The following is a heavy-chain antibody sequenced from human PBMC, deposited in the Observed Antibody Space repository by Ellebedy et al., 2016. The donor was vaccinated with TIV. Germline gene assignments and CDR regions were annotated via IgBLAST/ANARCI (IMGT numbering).Heavy chain of an antibody. V-gene: IGHV3-33*08. CDR2: IWYDGSNK. CDR3: ARRANDAFDI. Sequence: PGGSLRLSCAASGFTLSSYWMHWVRQAPGKGLEWVAVIWYDGSNKYYADSVKDRFTISRDNAKNTLYLQMNSLRAEDTAVYYCARRANDAFDIWGQGTMVTVSS. J-gene: IGHJ3*02. CDR1: GFTLSSYW.